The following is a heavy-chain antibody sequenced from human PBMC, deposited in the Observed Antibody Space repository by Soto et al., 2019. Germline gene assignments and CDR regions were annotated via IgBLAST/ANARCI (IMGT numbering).Heavy chain of an antibody. CDR1: GFKIGDYW. Sequence: SCGASGFKIGDYWVNWVSQAPGKGLEWVASIKYDGAEKSYVDSVKGRFTISRDNPKNSVYLQMASPRAEDTAVYYCARDGVAPGLYFDYWGQGTPVSVSS. J-gene: IGHJ4*02. CDR2: IKYDGAEK. D-gene: IGHD3-10*01. CDR3: ARDGVAPGLYFDY. V-gene: IGHV3-7*05.